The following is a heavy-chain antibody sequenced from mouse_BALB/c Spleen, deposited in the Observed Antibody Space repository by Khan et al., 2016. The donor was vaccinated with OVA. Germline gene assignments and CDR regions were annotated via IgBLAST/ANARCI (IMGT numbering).Heavy chain of an antibody. D-gene: IGHD3-1*01. CDR1: GYTFTSYD. CDR3: TGGGLGLQTWFAY. CDR2: INPYNDYT. J-gene: IGHJ3*01. Sequence: EVQLQESGPELVKPGASVKMSCKASGYTFTSYDMHWVKLKPGQGLEWIGYINPYNDYTKFNEKFKGKATLTSDKSSSTAYMELSSLTSEDSAVFYCTGGGLGLQTWFAYWGQGTLVTVSA. V-gene: IGHV1S136*01.